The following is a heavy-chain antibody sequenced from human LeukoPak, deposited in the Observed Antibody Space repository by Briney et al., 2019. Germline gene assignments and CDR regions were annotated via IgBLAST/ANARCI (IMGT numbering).Heavy chain of an antibody. CDR1: GFTFSSYA. CDR3: ARDGEGGAAAGY. Sequence: GGSLRLSCAASGFTFSSYAMSWVRQAPGKGLEWVSAISGSGGSTYYTDSVKGRFTISRDNSKNTLYLQMNSLRAEDTAIYYCARDGEGGAAAGYWGQGTLVTVSS. V-gene: IGHV3-23*01. D-gene: IGHD6-13*01. CDR2: ISGSGGST. J-gene: IGHJ4*02.